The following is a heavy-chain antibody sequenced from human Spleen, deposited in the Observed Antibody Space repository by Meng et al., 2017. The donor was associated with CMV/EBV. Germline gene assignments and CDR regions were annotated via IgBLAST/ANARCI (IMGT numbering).Heavy chain of an antibody. Sequence: GESLKISCAASGFTFSTYAMSWVRQAPGKGLEWVSGISYSATSAFYPDSVKGRFTVSRDNSKNTLYLQMNSVRAEDTAVYYCAKAFSASWYREYYDSWGQGTLVTVSS. CDR1: GFTFSTYA. V-gene: IGHV3-23*01. CDR2: ISYSATSA. J-gene: IGHJ4*02. CDR3: AKAFSASWYREYYDS. D-gene: IGHD6-13*01.